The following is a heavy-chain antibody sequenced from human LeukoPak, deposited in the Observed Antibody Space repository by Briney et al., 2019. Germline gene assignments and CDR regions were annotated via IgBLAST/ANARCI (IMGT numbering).Heavy chain of an antibody. CDR2: IYYSGST. CDR3: ARGTMAAVPYYYYYMDV. CDR1: GGSISSYY. J-gene: IGHJ6*03. D-gene: IGHD5-24*01. V-gene: IGHV4-59*01. Sequence: SETLSLTCTVSGGSISSYYWSWIRQPPGKGLEWIGYIYYSGSTNYNPSLKSRVTISVDTSKNQFSLRLMSATAADTAVYFCARGTMAAVPYYYYYMDVWGKGIAVTVSS.